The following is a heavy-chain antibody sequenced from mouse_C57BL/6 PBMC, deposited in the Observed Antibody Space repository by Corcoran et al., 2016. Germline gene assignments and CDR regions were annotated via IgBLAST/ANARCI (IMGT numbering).Heavy chain of an antibody. V-gene: IGHV1-53*01. Sequence: QVQLQQPGPELVKPGASVKLSCKASGYTFTNYWMNWVQQRPGQGLEWMGNINPSNGGTNYNEKFKSKATLTVDKSSSTAYMQLSSLTSEDSAVYYCAREGTTVGDYFDYWGQGTTLTVSS. J-gene: IGHJ2*01. CDR1: GYTFTNYW. CDR2: INPSNGGT. D-gene: IGHD1-1*01. CDR3: AREGTTVGDYFDY.